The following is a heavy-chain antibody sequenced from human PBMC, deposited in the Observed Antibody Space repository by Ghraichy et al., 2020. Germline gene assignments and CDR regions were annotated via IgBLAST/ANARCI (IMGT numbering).Heavy chain of an antibody. D-gene: IGHD6-19*01. J-gene: IGHJ4*02. CDR3: AREYSSGWYGLEVRSPPGY. CDR1: GYTFTSYD. Sequence: ASVKVSCKASGYTFTSYDINWVRQATGQGLEWMGWMNPNSGNTGYAQKFQGRVTMTRNTSISTAYMELSSLRSEDTAVYYCAREYSSGWYGLEVRSPPGYWGQGTLVTVSS. CDR2: MNPNSGNT. V-gene: IGHV1-8*01.